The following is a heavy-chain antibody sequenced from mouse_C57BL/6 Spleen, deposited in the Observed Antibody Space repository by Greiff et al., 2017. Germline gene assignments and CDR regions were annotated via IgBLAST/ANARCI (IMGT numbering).Heavy chain of an antibody. J-gene: IGHJ4*01. Sequence: VQLQQPGAELVRPGASVKLSCKASGYTFTSYWMHWVKQRPGQGLEWIGMIPPNSGSTYYNEKFKSKATLTVDKSSSTAYMQLSSLTSEDDAVDYCARWVGIYDGYSGAMDYWGQRTSGTVSS. D-gene: IGHD2-3*01. V-gene: IGHV1-64*01. CDR3: ARWVGIYDGYSGAMDY. CDR2: IPPNSGST. CDR1: GYTFTSYW.